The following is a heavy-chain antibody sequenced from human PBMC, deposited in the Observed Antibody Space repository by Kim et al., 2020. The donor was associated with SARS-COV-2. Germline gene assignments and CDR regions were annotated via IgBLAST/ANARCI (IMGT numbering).Heavy chain of an antibody. D-gene: IGHD3-10*02. J-gene: IGHJ6*02. Sequence: WGSLRLSCAGSGFTFRSYWINWVRQAPGKGLVWVSRMSGDASTTNYADSVKGRFTMSRDNAENTVYLQMDSLRGDDTAVYYCARGMFRNGLDVWGQGTTVTVSS. CDR2: MSGDASTT. V-gene: IGHV3-74*01. CDR3: ARGMFRNGLDV. CDR1: GFTFRSYW.